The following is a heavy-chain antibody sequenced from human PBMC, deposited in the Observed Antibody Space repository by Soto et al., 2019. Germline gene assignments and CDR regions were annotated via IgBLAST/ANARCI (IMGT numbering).Heavy chain of an antibody. V-gene: IGHV1-3*01. D-gene: IGHD5-18*01. Sequence: ASVKVSFKASGYTFTSYAMHWVRQAPGQRLEWMGWINAGNGNTKYSQKFQGRVTITRDTSASTAYMELSSLRSEDTAVYYCARVLGWLDYYYGMDVWGQGTTVTVSS. J-gene: IGHJ6*02. CDR2: INAGNGNT. CDR3: ARVLGWLDYYYGMDV. CDR1: GYTFTSYA.